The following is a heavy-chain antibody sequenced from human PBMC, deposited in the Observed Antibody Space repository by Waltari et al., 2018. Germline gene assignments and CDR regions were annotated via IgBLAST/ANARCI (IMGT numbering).Heavy chain of an antibody. CDR1: GFTFSGYS. D-gene: IGHD3-22*01. CDR3: ARDKSYDRGGY. J-gene: IGHJ4*02. CDR2: ISSSSSTI. Sequence: EVQLVESGGGLVQPGGSLSLSCEASGFTFSGYSLNWVRQAPGKGLEWVSYISSSSSTIYYADSVKGRFTISRDNAKNSLYLQMNSLRAEDTAVYYCARDKSYDRGGYWGQGTLVTVSS. V-gene: IGHV3-48*04.